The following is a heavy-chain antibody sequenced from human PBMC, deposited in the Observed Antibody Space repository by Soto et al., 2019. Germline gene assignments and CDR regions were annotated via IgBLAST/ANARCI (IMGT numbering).Heavy chain of an antibody. CDR1: GGTFNRYT. CDR3: ALWGFRDGNNSKYNYSGMDV. V-gene: IGHV1-69*01. Sequence: QVQLVQSGAEVKKPGSSVKLSCKASGGTFNRYTISWVRQAPGQGLEWMGGIIPIFGTANYAQKFQGRVAIIADESTSADYMELRSLRSEDTAVYYCALWGFRDGNNSKYNYSGMDVWGQGTTVTVSS. J-gene: IGHJ6*02. D-gene: IGHD1-1*01. CDR2: IIPIFGTA.